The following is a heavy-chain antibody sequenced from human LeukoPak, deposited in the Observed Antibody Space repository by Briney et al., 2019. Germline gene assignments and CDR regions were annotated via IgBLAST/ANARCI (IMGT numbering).Heavy chain of an antibody. D-gene: IGHD6-13*01. V-gene: IGHV3-7*01. CDR3: GGTPYSSSLHYFDY. CDR1: GFTFRSYW. Sequence: GGSLRLSCAASGFTFRSYWMSWVRQDPGKGLEWVANIKQDGSDKYYVDSVKGRFTISRDNSKNTLYLQMNSLRAEDTAVYYCGGTPYSSSLHYFDYWGQGTLVTVSS. J-gene: IGHJ4*02. CDR2: IKQDGSDK.